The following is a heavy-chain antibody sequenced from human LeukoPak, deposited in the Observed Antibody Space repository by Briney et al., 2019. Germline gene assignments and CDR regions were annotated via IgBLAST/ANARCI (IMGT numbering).Heavy chain of an antibody. CDR3: ARGMRNYGAGSRLRDPFDY. CDR1: GGSISGNY. J-gene: IGHJ4*02. CDR2: ISHSGST. V-gene: IGHV4-34*01. Sequence: PSETLSLTCAVSGGSISGNYCSWIRQPPRQGLGWIGEISHSGSTNSNPSLKSRVAISVDTSKNQFSLKLSSVAAADTAVYYSARGMRNYGAGSRLRDPFDYWGQGSLVTVSS. D-gene: IGHD3-10*01.